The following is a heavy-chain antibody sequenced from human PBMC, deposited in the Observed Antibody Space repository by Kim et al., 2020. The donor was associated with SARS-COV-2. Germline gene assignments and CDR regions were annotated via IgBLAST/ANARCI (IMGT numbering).Heavy chain of an antibody. D-gene: IGHD6-19*01. Sequence: TNYRPSFEGHVTISADKSISTAYLQWSSLKASDTAMYYCARRGGQWPTDYWGQGTLVTVSS. V-gene: IGHV5-10-1*01. CDR3: ARRGGQWPTDY. CDR2: T. J-gene: IGHJ4*02.